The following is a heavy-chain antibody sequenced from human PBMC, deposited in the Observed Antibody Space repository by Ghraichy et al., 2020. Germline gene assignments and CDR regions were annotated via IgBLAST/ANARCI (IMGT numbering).Heavy chain of an antibody. CDR1: GFTFSSYA. Sequence: GSLRLSCAASGFTFSSYAMSWVRQSPGKGLEWVSAISGSGVSTYYADSVKGRFTISRDNSKNTLYLQMNSLRAEDTAVYYCAKDAGVALRYYYYYMDVWGKGTTVTVSS. CDR2: ISGSGVST. D-gene: IGHD3-3*01. J-gene: IGHJ6*03. V-gene: IGHV3-23*01. CDR3: AKDAGVALRYYYYYMDV.